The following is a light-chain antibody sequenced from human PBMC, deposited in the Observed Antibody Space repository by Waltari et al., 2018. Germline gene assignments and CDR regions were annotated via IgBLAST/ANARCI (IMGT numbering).Light chain of an antibody. Sequence: DIQMTPSPSSLSASVGDSVTITCPVNPLITRYLNWYQQKPGKAPRLRVQGASSLQSEVPSRFSGSGSGTDFALTITSLQPEDFATYFCQQSYTTPRTFGQGTTVDIK. CDR3: QQSYTTPRT. CDR1: PLITRY. J-gene: IGKJ1*01. CDR2: GAS. V-gene: IGKV1-39*01.